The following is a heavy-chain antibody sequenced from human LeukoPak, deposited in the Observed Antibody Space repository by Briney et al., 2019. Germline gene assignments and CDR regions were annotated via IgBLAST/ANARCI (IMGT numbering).Heavy chain of an antibody. Sequence: GGSLRLSCAASGFTFSDDGMHSCRQAPGKGLEWVAVLWYDGNTKYYADSVKGRFTISRDNSKNTLYLQVNSMRAEETAVYYCARYRAPYYYDSSGYWYYYSMDVWGQGTTVTVSS. CDR3: ARYRAPYYYDSSGYWYYYSMDV. CDR2: LWYDGNTK. CDR1: GFTFSDDG. V-gene: IGHV3-33*01. D-gene: IGHD3-22*01. J-gene: IGHJ6*02.